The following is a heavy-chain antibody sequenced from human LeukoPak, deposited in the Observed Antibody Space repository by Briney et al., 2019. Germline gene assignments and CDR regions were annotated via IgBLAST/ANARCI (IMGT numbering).Heavy chain of an antibody. CDR2: IYHSGAS. J-gene: IGHJ4*02. CDR1: GDSITSSKW. D-gene: IGHD3-16*01. Sequence: SGSLSLTCAVSGDSITSSKWWSWVRQSPEKGLERIGEIYHSGASNYNPSLKSRVTMSVDKSKNQFSLNLSSVTAADTAVYYCASGSHAVTTHFDYWGQGTLVTVSS. V-gene: IGHV4-4*02. CDR3: ASGSHAVTTHFDY.